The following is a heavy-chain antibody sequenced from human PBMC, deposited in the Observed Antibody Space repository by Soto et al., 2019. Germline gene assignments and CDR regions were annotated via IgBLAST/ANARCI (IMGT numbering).Heavy chain of an antibody. V-gene: IGHV4-34*01. CDR2: INHSGST. J-gene: IGHJ6*02. D-gene: IGHD3-10*01. CDR3: ARVHRLLWFGAHGIDV. Sequence: QVQLQQWGAGLLKPSATLSLTCAVYGGSFSGYYWSWIRQPPGKGLEWIGEINHSGSTNYNPSLTGRVTISVDTSKNQFSLKLSSVTAADTAVYYCARVHRLLWFGAHGIDVWGQGTTVTVSS. CDR1: GGSFSGYY.